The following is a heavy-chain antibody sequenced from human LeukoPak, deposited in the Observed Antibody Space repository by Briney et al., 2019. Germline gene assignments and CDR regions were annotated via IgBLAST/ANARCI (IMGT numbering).Heavy chain of an antibody. J-gene: IGHJ5*02. Sequence: PSQTLSLACTVSGGSISSGGYYWSWIRQPPGRGLEWIGYIYHSGSTYYNPSLKSRVTISVDRSKNQFSLKLSSVTAADTAVYYCARVKGSSNWFDPWGQGTLVTVSS. CDR3: ARVKGSSNWFDP. V-gene: IGHV4-30-2*01. CDR2: IYHSGST. CDR1: GGSISSGGYY. D-gene: IGHD6-6*01.